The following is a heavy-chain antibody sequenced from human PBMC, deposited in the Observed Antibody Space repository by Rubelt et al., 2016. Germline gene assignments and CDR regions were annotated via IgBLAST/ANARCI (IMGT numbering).Heavy chain of an antibody. CDR3: ARSYYYGSGAYFWFFDL. V-gene: IGHV4-39*01. CDR2: ISYSGRT. CDR1: GASISSSSYY. Sequence: QVQLQESGPGLVKPSQTLSLTCTVSGASISSSSYYWGWIRQPPGKGLEWIGIISYSGRTYYSPSLKSRVTISVDTSKNQFSLKLSSVTAADTAVYYCARSYYYGSGAYFWFFDLWGRGTLVTVSS. D-gene: IGHD3-10*01. J-gene: IGHJ2*01.